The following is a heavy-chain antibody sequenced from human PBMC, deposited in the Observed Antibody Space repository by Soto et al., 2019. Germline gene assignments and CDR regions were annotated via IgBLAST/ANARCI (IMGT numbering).Heavy chain of an antibody. V-gene: IGHV3-23*01. D-gene: IGHD3-22*01. CDR2: ISGSGGST. CDR1: VFTFSSYA. Sequence: PXGSLRLSCASSVFTFSSYAMSCVRHSPGKWLEWVSAISGSGGSTYYADSVKGRFTISRDNSKNTLYLQMNSLRAEDTAVYYCAKVPTDSIGYLDYWGQGTLLTVS. CDR3: AKVPTDSIGYLDY. J-gene: IGHJ4*02.